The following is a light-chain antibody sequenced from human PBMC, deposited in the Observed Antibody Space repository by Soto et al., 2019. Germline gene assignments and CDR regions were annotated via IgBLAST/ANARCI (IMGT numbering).Light chain of an antibody. V-gene: IGKV3-15*01. CDR1: QSVRDN. J-gene: IGKJ4*01. CDR3: QQFNNWPPIT. CDR2: GAS. Sequence: EILLTQSPGALAVSPGEVATLSCRASQSVRDNLAWYQQKPGQAPRLLIYGASTRATGIPARFSGSGSGTEFTLTIGSLQSEDFAIFYCQQFNNWPPITFGGGTKVDIK.